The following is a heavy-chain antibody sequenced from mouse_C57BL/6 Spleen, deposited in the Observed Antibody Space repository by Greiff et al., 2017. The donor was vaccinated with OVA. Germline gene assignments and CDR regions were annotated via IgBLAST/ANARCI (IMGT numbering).Heavy chain of an antibody. V-gene: IGHV1-55*01. J-gene: IGHJ4*01. D-gene: IGHD1-1*01. CDR1: GYTFTSYW. Sequence: VQLQQPGAELVKPGASVKMSCKASGYTFTSYWITWVKQRPGQGLEWIGDIYPGSGSTNYNEKFKSKATLTVDTSSSTAYMQLSSLTSEDSAVYYCASSTVVATGAMDYWGQGTSVTVSS. CDR3: ASSTVVATGAMDY. CDR2: IYPGSGST.